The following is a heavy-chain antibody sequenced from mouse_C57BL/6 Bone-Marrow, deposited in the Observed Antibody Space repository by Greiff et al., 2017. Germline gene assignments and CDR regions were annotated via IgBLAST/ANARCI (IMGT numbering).Heavy chain of an antibody. D-gene: IGHD1-1*01. J-gene: IGHJ4*01. CDR3: ARLYYYGSSPLYYYAMDY. V-gene: IGHV1-9*01. CDR2: ILPGSGST. Sequence: VQLQQSGAELMKPGASVKLSCKATGYTFTGYWIEWVKQRPGHGLEWIGEILPGSGSTNYHEKFKGKATFTADTSSNTAYMQLSSLTTEDSAIYYCARLYYYGSSPLYYYAMDYWGQGTSVTVSS. CDR1: GYTFTGYW.